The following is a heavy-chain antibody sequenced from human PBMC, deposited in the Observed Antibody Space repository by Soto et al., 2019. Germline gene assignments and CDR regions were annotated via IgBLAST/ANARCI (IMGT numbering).Heavy chain of an antibody. Sequence: PSQTLSLTCAISGDSVSSNTAAWNWIRQSPSRGLEWLGRTYYRSKWYNDYAVSVKSRITINPDTSKNQFSLQLNSVTPEDTAVYYCARGGRSSWYSTGSLDYWGQGTLVTVSS. CDR3: ARGGRSSWYSTGSLDY. D-gene: IGHD6-13*01. J-gene: IGHJ4*02. V-gene: IGHV6-1*01. CDR2: TYYRSKWYN. CDR1: GDSVSSNTAA.